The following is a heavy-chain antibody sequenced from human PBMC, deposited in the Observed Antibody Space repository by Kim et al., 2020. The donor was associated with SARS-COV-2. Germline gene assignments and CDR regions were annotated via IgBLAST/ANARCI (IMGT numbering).Heavy chain of an antibody. V-gene: IGHV4-59*08. CDR1: GCSISSYY. D-gene: IGHD3-22*01. J-gene: IGHJ6*02. CDR2: IYYSGST. Sequence: SETLSLTCTVSGCSISSYYWSWIRQPPGKGLEWIGYIYYSGSTNYNPSLKSRVTISVVTSKNQFSLKLSSVTAADTAVYYCARLPATYYYDSSAETVSYYYYYGMDVWGQGTTVTVSS. CDR3: ARLPATYYYDSSAETVSYYYYYGMDV.